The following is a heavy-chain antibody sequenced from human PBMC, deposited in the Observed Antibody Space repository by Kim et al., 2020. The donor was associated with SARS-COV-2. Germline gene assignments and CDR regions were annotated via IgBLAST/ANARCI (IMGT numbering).Heavy chain of an antibody. CDR3: AKDHSPYYDILTGYHAQGLFAYYYYGMDV. CDR1: GFTFSSYA. J-gene: IGHJ6*02. V-gene: IGHV3-23*01. D-gene: IGHD3-9*01. Sequence: GGSLRLSCAASGFTFSSYAMSWVRQAPGKGLEWVSAISGSGGSTYYADSVKGRFTISRDNSKNTLYLQMNSLRAEDTAVYYCAKDHSPYYDILTGYHAQGLFAYYYYGMDVWGQGTTVTVSS. CDR2: ISGSGGST.